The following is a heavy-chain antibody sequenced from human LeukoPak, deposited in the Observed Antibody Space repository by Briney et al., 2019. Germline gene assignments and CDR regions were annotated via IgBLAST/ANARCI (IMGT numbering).Heavy chain of an antibody. CDR3: AKVPHYYYGSGSFQFDY. CDR1: GFTFSDYY. CDR2: ISSSGSTI. D-gene: IGHD3-10*01. Sequence: PGGSLRLSCAASGFTFSDYYMSWIRQAPGKGLEWVSYISSSGSTIYYADSVKGRFTISRDNAKNSLYLQMNSLRAEDTAVFYCAKVPHYYYGSGSFQFDYWGQGTLVAVSS. J-gene: IGHJ4*02. V-gene: IGHV3-11*01.